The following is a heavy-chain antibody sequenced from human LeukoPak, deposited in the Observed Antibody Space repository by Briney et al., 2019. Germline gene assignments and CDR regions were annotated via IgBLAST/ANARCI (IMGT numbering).Heavy chain of an antibody. V-gene: IGHV3-66*01. CDR1: EFTVSSNY. D-gene: IGHD1-26*01. CDR3: ARDRDIVGALDAFDI. J-gene: IGHJ3*02. CDR2: IYSGGST. Sequence: QTGGSLRLSCAASEFTVSSNYMSWVRQAPGKGLEWVSVIYSGGSTYYADSVKGRFTISRDNSKNTLYLQMNSLRAEDTAVYYCARDRDIVGALDAFDIWGQGTMVTVSS.